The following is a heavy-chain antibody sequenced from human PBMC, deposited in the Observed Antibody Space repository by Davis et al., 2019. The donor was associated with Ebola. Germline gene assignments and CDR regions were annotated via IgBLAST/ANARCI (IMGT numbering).Heavy chain of an antibody. Sequence: SETLSLTCAVYGGSFSGYYWSWIRQPPGKGLEWIGEINHSGSTNYNPSLKSRVTISVDTSKNQFSLKLSSVTAADTAVYYCARGSRVVVAATLYYYYGMDVWGKGTTVTVSS. D-gene: IGHD2-15*01. CDR3: ARGSRVVVAATLYYYYGMDV. CDR1: GGSFSGYY. CDR2: INHSGST. V-gene: IGHV4-34*01. J-gene: IGHJ6*04.